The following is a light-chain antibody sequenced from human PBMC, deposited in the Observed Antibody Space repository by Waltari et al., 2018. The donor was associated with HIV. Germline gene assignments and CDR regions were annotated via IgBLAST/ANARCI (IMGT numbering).Light chain of an antibody. Sequence: QSMLTPPPSASGTPAQRVTISCSGSSSNTGSNIVNWYQLLPGTAPKLLIYSSNQRPSGVPDRISGSKSGTSASLAISGLQSEDEADYYCATWDDTLNGYVFGTGTKVTVL. CDR3: ATWDDTLNGYV. CDR1: SSNTGSNI. CDR2: SSN. V-gene: IGLV1-44*01. J-gene: IGLJ1*01.